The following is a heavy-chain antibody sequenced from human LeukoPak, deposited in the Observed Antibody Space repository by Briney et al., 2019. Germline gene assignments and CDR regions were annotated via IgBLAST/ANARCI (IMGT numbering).Heavy chain of an antibody. CDR3: ARVADYGDYFVDY. D-gene: IGHD4-17*01. V-gene: IGHV3-21*01. CDR1: GFTFSSYE. CDR2: ISSSSSYI. Sequence: GGSLRLSCAASGFTFSSYEMNWVRQAPGKGLEWVSSISSSSSYIYYADSVKGRFTISRDNAKNSLYLQMNSLRAEDTAVYYCARVADYGDYFVDYWGQGTLVTVSS. J-gene: IGHJ4*02.